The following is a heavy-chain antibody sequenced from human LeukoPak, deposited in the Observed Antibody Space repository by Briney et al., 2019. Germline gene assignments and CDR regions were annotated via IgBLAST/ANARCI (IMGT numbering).Heavy chain of an antibody. V-gene: IGHV2-70*11. D-gene: IGHD6-13*01. Sequence: SGPTLVNPTRTLTLTCTFSGFSLSTHGMSVTWVRQPPGKALEWLARIDWDDDKYYSASLKTRLTISKDTSKNQVVLTMTNMDPVDTATYFCARCIAATGTLDYWGRGALVTVSS. CDR2: IDWDDDK. CDR1: GFSLSTHGMS. CDR3: ARCIAATGTLDY. J-gene: IGHJ4*02.